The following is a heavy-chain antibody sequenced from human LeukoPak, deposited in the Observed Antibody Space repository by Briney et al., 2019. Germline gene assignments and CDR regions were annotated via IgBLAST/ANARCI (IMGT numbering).Heavy chain of an antibody. V-gene: IGHV3-21*01. Sequence: PGGSLRLFCTASGFPFSTHSLNWVRQAPGKGLAWVSSISAGGDFVYYGDSVKGRFTMSRDNAKNSLHLQMDSLTAEDTAVYYCVRDKYARSNYAYFDSWGHGTLVTVSS. CDR3: VRDKYARSNYAYFDS. CDR1: GFPFSTHS. J-gene: IGHJ4*01. CDR2: ISAGGDFV. D-gene: IGHD2-8*01.